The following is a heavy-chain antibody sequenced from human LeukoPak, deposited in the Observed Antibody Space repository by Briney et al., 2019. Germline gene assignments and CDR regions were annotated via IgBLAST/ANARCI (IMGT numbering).Heavy chain of an antibody. J-gene: IGHJ4*02. Sequence: GGSLRLSCAASGFTFSSYWMSWVRQAPGKGLEWVANIKQDGSEKYYVDSVKGRFTISRDNAKNSLYLQMNSLRAEDTAVYYCASQYYYDSSGYHLNFDYWGQGTLVTVSP. CDR1: GFTFSSYW. CDR3: ASQYYYDSSGYHLNFDY. V-gene: IGHV3-7*03. D-gene: IGHD3-22*01. CDR2: IKQDGSEK.